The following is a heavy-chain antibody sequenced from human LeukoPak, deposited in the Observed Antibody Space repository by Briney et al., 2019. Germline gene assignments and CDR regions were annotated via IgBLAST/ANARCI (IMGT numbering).Heavy chain of an antibody. CDR2: IYSGGST. CDR3: ARGGCISCYPGYYYYGMDV. CDR1: GFTVSSNY. Sequence: GGSLRLSCAASGFTVSSNYMSWVRQAPGKGLEWVSVIYSGGSTYYADSVKGRFTISRDNSKNTLYLQMNSLRAEDTAVYYYARGGCISCYPGYYYYGMDVWGQGTTVTVSS. J-gene: IGHJ6*02. D-gene: IGHD2-2*01. V-gene: IGHV3-53*01.